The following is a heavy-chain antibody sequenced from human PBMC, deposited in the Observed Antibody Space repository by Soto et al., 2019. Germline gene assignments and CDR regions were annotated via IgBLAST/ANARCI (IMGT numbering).Heavy chain of an antibody. CDR1: GGTFSSYA. CDR2: IIPIFGTA. Sequence: QVQLVQSGAEVKKPGSSVKVSCKASGGTFSSYAISWVRQAPGQGLEWMGGIIPIFGTANYAQKFQGRVTITADESTSTAYMELRSLRSEDTAVYYCARGRWLTTGPGYFDLWGRGTLVTVSS. D-gene: IGHD1-1*01. V-gene: IGHV1-69*01. J-gene: IGHJ2*01. CDR3: ARGRWLTTGPGYFDL.